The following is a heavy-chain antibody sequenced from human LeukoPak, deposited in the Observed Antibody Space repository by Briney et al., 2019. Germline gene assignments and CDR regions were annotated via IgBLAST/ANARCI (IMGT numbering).Heavy chain of an antibody. J-gene: IGHJ4*02. CDR1: GFPFSSYP. D-gene: IGHD1-26*01. CDR2: IWYGGSNK. V-gene: IGHV3-30*04. Sequence: GGSLRLSCAGSGFPFSSYPISWVRQPPGKGLEWVAVIWYGGSNKYYADSVEGRFTISRDNSKNTLYLQMNSLRAEDTAVYYCARDPDSDIYATLTFDHWGQGTLVTVSS. CDR3: ARDPDSDIYATLTFDH.